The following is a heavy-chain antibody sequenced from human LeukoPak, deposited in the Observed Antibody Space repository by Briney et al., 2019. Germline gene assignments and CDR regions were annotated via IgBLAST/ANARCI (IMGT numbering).Heavy chain of an antibody. V-gene: IGHV4-39*01. CDR3: ARRCYYDSSGLYYFDY. CDR1: GGSISSSRYY. CDR2: IYYSGST. J-gene: IGHJ4*02. D-gene: IGHD3-22*01. Sequence: SETLSLTCTVSGGSISSSRYYWGWIRQPPGKGLEWIGSIYYSGSTYYNPSLKSRVTISVDTSKNQFSLKLSSVTAADTAVYYCARRCYYDSSGLYYFDYWGQGTLVTVSS.